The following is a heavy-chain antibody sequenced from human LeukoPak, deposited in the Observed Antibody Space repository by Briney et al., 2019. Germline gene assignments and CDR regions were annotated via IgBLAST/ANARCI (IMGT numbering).Heavy chain of an antibody. CDR1: GFTFSSYW. J-gene: IGHJ4*02. Sequence: GGSLRLSCAASGFTFSSYWMSWVRQAPGKGLEWVANIKQDGSEKYYVDSVKGRFTISRDNAKNSLYLQMNSLRAEDTAVYYYARSEYGDYNGFDYWGQGTLVTVSS. V-gene: IGHV3-7*01. CDR2: IKQDGSEK. CDR3: ARSEYGDYNGFDY. D-gene: IGHD4-17*01.